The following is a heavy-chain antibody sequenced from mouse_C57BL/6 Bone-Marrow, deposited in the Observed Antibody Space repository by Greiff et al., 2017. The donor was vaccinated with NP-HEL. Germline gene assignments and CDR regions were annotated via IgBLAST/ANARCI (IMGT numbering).Heavy chain of an antibody. CDR1: GYTFTSYW. Sequence: QVQLQQPGAELVRPGSSVKLSCKASGYTFTSYWMDWVKQRPGQGLEWIGNIYPSDSETHYNQKFKDKATLTVDKSSSTAYMQLSSLTSEDSAVYYCARDEGYYGSSSYAMDYWGQGTSVTVSS. J-gene: IGHJ4*01. V-gene: IGHV1-61*01. CDR2: IYPSDSET. D-gene: IGHD1-1*01. CDR3: ARDEGYYGSSSYAMDY.